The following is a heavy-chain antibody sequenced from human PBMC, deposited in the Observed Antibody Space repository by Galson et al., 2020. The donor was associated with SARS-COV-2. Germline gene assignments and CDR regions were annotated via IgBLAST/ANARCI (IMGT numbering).Heavy chain of an antibody. CDR3: ARETAYCSGDNCYFPGAFDI. V-gene: IGHV3-30-3*01. CDR2: ISYDGSGI. J-gene: IGHJ3*02. CDR1: GFNFSTYG. D-gene: IGHD2-15*01. Sequence: GGSLRLSCAASGFNFSTYGLNWVRQAPGKGLEWVAVISYDGSGIYYADSVKGRVTISRDSFKNPVDLEMNSLRAEDTAVYYCARETAYCSGDNCYFPGAFDIWGQGTMVTVTS.